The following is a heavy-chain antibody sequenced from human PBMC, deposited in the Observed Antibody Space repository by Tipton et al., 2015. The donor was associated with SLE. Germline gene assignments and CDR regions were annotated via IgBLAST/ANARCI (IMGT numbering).Heavy chain of an antibody. CDR1: GYSITSGYF. D-gene: IGHD4-17*01. V-gene: IGHV4-38-2*02. CDR2: VYHSGST. CDR3: ARDADYGEDYYYGMDA. Sequence: PGLVKPSETLSLSCGVSGYSITSGYFWAWIRQPPGKGLEWIGTVYHSGSTYYNPSLQSRVTISVDTSRNQFSLRLSSVTAADTAVYYCARDADYGEDYYYGMDAWGQGTTVTVSS. J-gene: IGHJ6*02.